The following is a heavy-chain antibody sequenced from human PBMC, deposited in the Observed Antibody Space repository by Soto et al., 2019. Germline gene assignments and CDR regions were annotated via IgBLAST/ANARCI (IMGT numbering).Heavy chain of an antibody. Sequence: QVQLQESGPGLVKPSQTLSLTCAVSGGSMSSGGYYWSWIRQHPGKGLEWIGYIYYSGNTDYNASLKSRVTISMDTSKHQFSLNLSSVTVADTAVYYCARVVCGTTNCTTLDFWGQGTLVTVSS. CDR2: IYYSGNT. CDR3: ARVVCGTTNCTTLDF. CDR1: GGSMSSGGYY. V-gene: IGHV4-31*11. D-gene: IGHD2-2*01. J-gene: IGHJ4*02.